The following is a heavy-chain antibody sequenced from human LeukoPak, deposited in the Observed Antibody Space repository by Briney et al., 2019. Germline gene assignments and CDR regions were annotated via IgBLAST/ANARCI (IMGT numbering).Heavy chain of an antibody. D-gene: IGHD4-17*01. CDR3: ARRHGDYVWYFEL. CDR2: ISGSGGST. J-gene: IGHJ2*01. Sequence: GSLRPSCAASGFTFSSYPMSWVRQAPGKGLEWVSAISGSGGSTYYADSVKGRFTITRDNSKNTLYLHMNSLRAEDTAVYYCARRHGDYVWYFELRGRGTLVTVSS. V-gene: IGHV3-23*01. CDR1: GFTFSSYP.